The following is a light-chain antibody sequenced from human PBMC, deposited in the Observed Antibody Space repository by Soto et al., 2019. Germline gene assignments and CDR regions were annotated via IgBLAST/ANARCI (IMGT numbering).Light chain of an antibody. CDR2: GDD. CDR1: TSNIGSEN. Sequence: QSVLSQPPSASGAPGQRGTICCFGGTSNIGSENVKWYQHVPGTAPKLLIYGDDQRPSGVPDRFSASKSGTSASLAISGLQSDDEADYYCASWDGPVYVFGTGTKVTVL. V-gene: IGLV1-44*01. J-gene: IGLJ1*01. CDR3: ASWDGPVYV.